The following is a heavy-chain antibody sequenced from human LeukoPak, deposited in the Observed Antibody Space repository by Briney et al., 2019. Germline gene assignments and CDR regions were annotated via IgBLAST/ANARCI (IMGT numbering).Heavy chain of an antibody. CDR3: IGSGGWPGY. D-gene: IGHD1-26*01. V-gene: IGHV3-74*01. CDR2: IASDGST. CDR1: GFTFSSYW. J-gene: IGHJ4*02. Sequence: GGSLRLSCAASGFTFSSYWMHWVRHAPGKGLVWVSRIASDGSTVYADSVKGRFTISRDNAKDTVYLQMNSPRVEDTAVYYCIGSGGWPGYWGQGTLVTVSS.